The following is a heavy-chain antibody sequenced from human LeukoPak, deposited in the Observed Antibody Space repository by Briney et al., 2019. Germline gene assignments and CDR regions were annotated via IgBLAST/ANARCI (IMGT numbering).Heavy chain of an antibody. Sequence: GGSLRLSCVASGFTFDDYAMHWVRQVPGKGLEWVPGISWNSGSTGYADSVKGRFTISRDNAKNSLYLQMNSLRAEDTALYYCAKDMTTVTTSGSDYWGQGTLVTVSS. CDR3: AKDMTTVTTSGSDY. D-gene: IGHD4-17*01. CDR1: GFTFDDYA. J-gene: IGHJ4*02. V-gene: IGHV3-9*01. CDR2: ISWNSGST.